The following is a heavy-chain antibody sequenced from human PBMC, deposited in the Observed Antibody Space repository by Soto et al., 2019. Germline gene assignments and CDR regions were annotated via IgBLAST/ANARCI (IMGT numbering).Heavy chain of an antibody. D-gene: IGHD3-22*01. CDR1: GYTFTSYG. CDR3: ARDQTVYYYYSSGYWAPGY. Sequence: QVQLVQSGAEVKKPGASVKVSCKASGYTFTSYGISWVRQAPGQGLECMGWIGAYNGNTNYAQKLQGRVTMTTDPSTSTAYMELRSLRSDDTAVYYCARDQTVYYYYSSGYWAPGYWGQGTLVTVSS. CDR2: IGAYNGNT. V-gene: IGHV1-18*01. J-gene: IGHJ4*02.